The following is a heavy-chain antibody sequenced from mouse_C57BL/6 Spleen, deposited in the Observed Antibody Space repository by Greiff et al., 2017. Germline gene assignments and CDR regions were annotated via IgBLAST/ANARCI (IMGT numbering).Heavy chain of an antibody. J-gene: IGHJ2*01. CDR3: ARSSRDGFFDY. CDR2: IRNKANGYTT. CDR1: GFTFTDYY. Sequence: EVQVVESGGGLVQPGGSLSLSCAASGFTFTDYYMSWVRQPPGTALEWLGFIRNKANGYTTEYSASVKGRFTISRDNSQSILYLQMNALRAEDSATYYCARSSRDGFFDYWGQGTTLTVSS. V-gene: IGHV7-3*01. D-gene: IGHD3-3*01.